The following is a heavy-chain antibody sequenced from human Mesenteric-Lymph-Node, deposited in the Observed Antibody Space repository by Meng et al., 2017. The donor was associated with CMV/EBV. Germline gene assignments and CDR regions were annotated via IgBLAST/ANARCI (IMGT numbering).Heavy chain of an antibody. V-gene: IGHV3-21*01. D-gene: IGHD3-3*01. CDR2: ISSSSSYI. J-gene: IGHJ6*02. Sequence: GESLKISCAASGFTFSSYAMRWVRQAPGKGLEWVSSISSSSSYIYYADSVKGRFTISRDNAKNSLYLQMNSLRAEDTAVYYCARDRYDFWSGYYYYYGVDVWGQGTTVTVSS. CDR3: ARDRYDFWSGYYYYYGVDV. CDR1: GFTFSSYA.